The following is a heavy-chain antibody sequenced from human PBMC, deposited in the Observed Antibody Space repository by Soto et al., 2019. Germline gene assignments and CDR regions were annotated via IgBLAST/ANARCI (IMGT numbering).Heavy chain of an antibody. Sequence: GGSLRLSCAASGFTFSSYSMNWVRQAPGKGLEWVSSISSSSSYIYYADSVKRRFTISRDNAKNSLYLQMNSLRAEDKAVYYCARGYSTYYGFWSGYGWWFDPWGQGTLVTVSS. CDR3: ARGYSTYYGFWSGYGWWFDP. V-gene: IGHV3-21*01. D-gene: IGHD3-3*01. CDR2: ISSSSSYI. CDR1: GFTFSSYS. J-gene: IGHJ5*02.